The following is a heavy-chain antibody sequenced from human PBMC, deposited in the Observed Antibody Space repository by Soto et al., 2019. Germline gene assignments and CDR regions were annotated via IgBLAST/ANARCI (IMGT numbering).Heavy chain of an antibody. CDR1: GGSISSGGYY. Sequence: SETLSLTCTVSGGSISSGGYYWSWIRQHPGKGLEWIGYIYYSGSTYYNPSLKSRVTISVDTSKNQFSLKLSSVTAADTAVYYCARDHRYSLTTGYYYYDMDVWGPGTTVTVSS. D-gene: IGHD3-9*01. CDR2: IYYSGST. V-gene: IGHV4-31*03. CDR3: ARDHRYSLTTGYYYYDMDV. J-gene: IGHJ6*02.